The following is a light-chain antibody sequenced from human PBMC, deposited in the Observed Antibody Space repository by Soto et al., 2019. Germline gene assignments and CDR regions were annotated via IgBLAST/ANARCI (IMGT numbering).Light chain of an antibody. J-gene: IGKJ5*01. V-gene: IGKV3-11*01. CDR3: QQRSNWPIT. CDR2: DAS. CDR1: QSISSN. Sequence: EIVMTQSTSTLSVVTGERATLSCRASQSISSNLAWYQQKTGQAPRLLIYDASSRPTDIPARFSGSGYGTDFNLTISSLETEDFALYYCQQRSNWPITFGQGTRLEIK.